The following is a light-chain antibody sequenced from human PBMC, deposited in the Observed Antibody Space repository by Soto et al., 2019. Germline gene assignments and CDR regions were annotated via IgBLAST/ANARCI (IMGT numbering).Light chain of an antibody. Sequence: DIQMTQSPSSLSASVGDRVTITCRASQGISNYLAWFQQKPGKVPQLLIYSASTLQSGVPSRFSGSGSGTDFTLPISSLQPEDVATYYCLKHNSAPWTFGHGTKVEIK. V-gene: IGKV1-27*01. CDR3: LKHNSAPWT. J-gene: IGKJ1*01. CDR2: SAS. CDR1: QGISNY.